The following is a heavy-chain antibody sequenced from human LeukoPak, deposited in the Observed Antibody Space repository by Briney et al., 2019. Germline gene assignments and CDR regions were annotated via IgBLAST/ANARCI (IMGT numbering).Heavy chain of an antibody. CDR2: IRYDGSNK. Sequence: QPGGSLRLSCAASGFTFSSYGMHWVRQAPGKGLEWVAFIRYDGSNKYYADSVKGRFTISRDNAKNSPYLQMNSLRAEDTAVYYCARGYYDILTGYWDAFDIWGQGTMVTVSS. CDR1: GFTFSSYG. V-gene: IGHV3-30*02. D-gene: IGHD3-9*01. CDR3: ARGYYDILTGYWDAFDI. J-gene: IGHJ3*02.